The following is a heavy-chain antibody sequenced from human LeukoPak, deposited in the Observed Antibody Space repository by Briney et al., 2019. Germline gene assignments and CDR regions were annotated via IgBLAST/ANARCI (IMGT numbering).Heavy chain of an antibody. V-gene: IGHV1-18*01. CDR3: ARGRRYFDWLLFTHNWFDP. CDR1: GYTFTSYG. J-gene: IGHJ5*02. CDR2: ISAYNGNT. Sequence: ASVKVSCKASGYTFTSYGISWVRQAPGQGLEWMGWISAYNGNTNYAQKLQGRVTMTTDTSTSTAYMELRSLRSDDTAVYYCARGRRYFDWLLFTHNWFDPWGQGTLVTVSS. D-gene: IGHD3-9*01.